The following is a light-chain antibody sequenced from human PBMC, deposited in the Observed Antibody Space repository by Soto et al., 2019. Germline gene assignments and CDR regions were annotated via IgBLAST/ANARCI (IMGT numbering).Light chain of an antibody. V-gene: IGKV1-33*01. CDR3: QQYDNLLVT. J-gene: IGKJ3*01. Sequence: DIQMTQSPSSLSASVGDRVTITCQASQDISNYVNWYQQKPGKAPKLLIYDASNLETGVPSRFSGSGSGTDFTFTISSLQPEDIATYYCQQYDNLLVTFGPGTKVDIK. CDR1: QDISNY. CDR2: DAS.